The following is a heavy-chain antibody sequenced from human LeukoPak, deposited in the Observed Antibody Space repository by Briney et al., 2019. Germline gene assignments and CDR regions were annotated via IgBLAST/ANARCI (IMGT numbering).Heavy chain of an antibody. CDR1: GYSVKEVC. CDR3: ARRLAVAGTLPDY. D-gene: IGHD6-19*01. V-gene: IGHV1-24*01. Sequence: ASVKVSCKVSGYSVKEVCMHWVRQAPGKGLEWMGGFDPEDGKTIYAQRFQGRVTITRDTSISTAYMELSSLRSEDTAVYYCARRLAVAGTLPDYWGQGTLVTVSS. J-gene: IGHJ4*02. CDR2: FDPEDGKT.